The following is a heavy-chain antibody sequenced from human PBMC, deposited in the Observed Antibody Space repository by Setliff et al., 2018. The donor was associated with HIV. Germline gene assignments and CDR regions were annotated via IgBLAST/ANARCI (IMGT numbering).Heavy chain of an antibody. CDR1: GFTFSSYW. J-gene: IGHJ4*02. D-gene: IGHD1-26*01. CDR3: AGVGNPRSPPIFDY. V-gene: IGHV3-7*01. Sequence: GSLRLSCAASGFTFSSYWMSWVRQAPGKGLEWVANIKQDGSEKYYVDSVKGRFTISRDNAKNSLYLQMNSLRAEDTAVYYCAGVGNPRSPPIFDYWGQGTLVTVSS. CDR2: IKQDGSEK.